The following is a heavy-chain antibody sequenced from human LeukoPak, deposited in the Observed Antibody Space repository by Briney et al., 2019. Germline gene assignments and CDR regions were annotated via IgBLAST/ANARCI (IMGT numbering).Heavy chain of an antibody. V-gene: IGHV3-7*05. J-gene: IGHJ6*02. CDR3: ARDPDSGSYGAFYYYGMDV. CDR1: GFSFSDSW. Sequence: GSLRLSCAASGFSFSDSWMTWVRQAPGKGLEWVANIEQYGSEKNYVDSVKGRFTISRDNAKNSLYLQMNILRAEDTAVYYCARDPDSGSYGAFYYYGMDVWGQGTTVTVSS. D-gene: IGHD1-26*01. CDR2: IEQYGSEK.